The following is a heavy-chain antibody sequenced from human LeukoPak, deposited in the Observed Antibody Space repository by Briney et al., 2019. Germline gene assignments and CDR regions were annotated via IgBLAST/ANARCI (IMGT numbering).Heavy chain of an antibody. CDR3: AKAHCGDDCYSGLYYVDV. J-gene: IGHJ6*03. CDR2: IRYDGNNK. Sequence: PGGSLRLSCAASGFTFSTYVMHWVRQAPGKGLEWVAFIRYDGNNKYYADSVRGRFTIARENSKNTLYLQMNSLRAEDTAVYYCAKAHCGDDCYSGLYYVDVWGKGTTVTVSS. V-gene: IGHV3-30*02. CDR1: GFTFSTYV. D-gene: IGHD2-21*02.